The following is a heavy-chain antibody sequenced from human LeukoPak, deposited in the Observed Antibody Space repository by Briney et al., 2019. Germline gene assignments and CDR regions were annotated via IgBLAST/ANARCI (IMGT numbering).Heavy chain of an antibody. J-gene: IGHJ4*02. V-gene: IGHV5-51*01. CDR1: GYSFTSYW. D-gene: IGHD3-16*02. Sequence: GESLKISCKGSGYSFTSYWIGWVRQMPGKGLEWMGIIYPGDSDTRYSPSFQGQVTISADKSISTAYLQWSSLKASDTAMYYCAGLDYDYVWGSYRFVDYWGQGTLVTVSS. CDR3: AGLDYDYVWGSYRFVDY. CDR2: IYPGDSDT.